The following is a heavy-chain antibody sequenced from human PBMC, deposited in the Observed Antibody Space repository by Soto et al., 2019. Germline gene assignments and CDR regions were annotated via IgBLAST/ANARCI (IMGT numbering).Heavy chain of an antibody. CDR3: AREGGYCSSTSCYENFDY. D-gene: IGHD2-2*01. V-gene: IGHV3-21*01. CDR2: ISSSSSYI. CDR1: GFTFSSYS. Sequence: GGSLRLSCAASGFTFSSYSMNWVRQAPGKGLEWVSSISSSSSYIYYADSVKGRFTISRDNAKNSLYLQMNSLRAEDTAVYYCAREGGYCSSTSCYENFDYWGQGTLVTVSS. J-gene: IGHJ4*02.